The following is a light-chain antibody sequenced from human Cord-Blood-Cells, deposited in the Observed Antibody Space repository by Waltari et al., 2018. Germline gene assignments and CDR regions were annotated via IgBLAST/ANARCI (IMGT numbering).Light chain of an antibody. CDR3: QQRSNPFT. V-gene: IGKV3-11*01. CDR1: QSVSSY. Sequence: EIVLTQSPATLSLSPGERATLSCRASQSVSSYLAWYQQKPGQAPRLLIYDASNRATGIPARLSGSGSGTDFTLTISSLEPEDFAVYYCQQRSNPFTFGPGTKVDIK. CDR2: DAS. J-gene: IGKJ3*01.